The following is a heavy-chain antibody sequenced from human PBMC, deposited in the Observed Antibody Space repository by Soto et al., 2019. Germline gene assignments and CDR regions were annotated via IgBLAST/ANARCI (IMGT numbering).Heavy chain of an antibody. Sequence: GVSLRLSCSASGFTFSSYAMHWDRHAPGEGLEYVSAISRNGGSTYYADAVKGRFTFSRENSKNTLFRQMSSQRSDDTVGYYCVKDAEDAYHTSHDYCDQVTLSTV. CDR2: ISRNGGST. J-gene: IGHJ4*02. D-gene: IGHD2-2*01. CDR3: VKDAEDAYHTSHDY. V-gene: IGHV3-64D*06. CDR1: GFTFSSYA.